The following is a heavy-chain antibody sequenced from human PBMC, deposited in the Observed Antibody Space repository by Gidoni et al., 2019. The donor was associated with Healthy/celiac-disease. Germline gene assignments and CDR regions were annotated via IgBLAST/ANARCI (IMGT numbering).Heavy chain of an antibody. V-gene: IGHV3-30-3*01. Sequence: QVQLVESGGGVVQPGRSLRLPCAASGFTFSSYAIHWVRQAPGKGLEWVAVISYDGSNKYYADSVKGRFTISRDNSKNTLYLQMNSLRAEDTAVYYCARTRHGLWSRSSGYVLDAPVNYWGQGTLVTVSS. D-gene: IGHD3-22*01. J-gene: IGHJ4*02. CDR2: ISYDGSNK. CDR3: ARTRHGLWSRSSGYVLDAPVNY. CDR1: GFTFSSYA.